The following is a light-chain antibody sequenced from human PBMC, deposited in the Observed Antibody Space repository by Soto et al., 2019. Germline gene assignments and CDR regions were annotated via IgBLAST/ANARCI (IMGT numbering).Light chain of an antibody. CDR1: SSDVGGYNY. V-gene: IGLV2-14*01. Sequence: QSVLTQPASVSGSPGQSITISCTGTSSDVGGYNYVSWYQQHPGKAPKLMIYEVSNRPSGVSNRFSVSKSGNTASVTIYGLKAEDEAEYYCSSYTSSSHVVFGGGTKLTVL. J-gene: IGLJ2*01. CDR2: EVS. CDR3: SSYTSSSHVV.